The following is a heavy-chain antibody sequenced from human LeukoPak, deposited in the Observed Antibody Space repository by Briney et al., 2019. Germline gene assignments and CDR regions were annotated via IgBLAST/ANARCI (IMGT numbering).Heavy chain of an antibody. CDR2: ISAYNGNT. CDR1: GYTFTSYG. CDR3: ARALKNYYDSSGYDFTYPLFDY. D-gene: IGHD3-22*01. Sequence: ASVKVSCKASGYTFTSYGISWVRQAPGQGLEWMGWISAYNGNTNYAQKLQGRVTMTTDTSTSTAYMELRSLRSDDTAVYCCARALKNYYDSSGYDFTYPLFDYWGQGTLVTVSS. V-gene: IGHV1-18*01. J-gene: IGHJ4*02.